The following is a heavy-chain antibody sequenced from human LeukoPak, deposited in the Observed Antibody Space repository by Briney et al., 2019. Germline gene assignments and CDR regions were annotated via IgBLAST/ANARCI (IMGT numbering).Heavy chain of an antibody. D-gene: IGHD1-26*01. CDR3: ARTGRIWVVGATLPSWFDP. V-gene: IGHV4-59*01. CDR2: IYYSGST. J-gene: IGHJ5*02. Sequence: PSETLSLACTVSGGSISSYYWSWIRQPPGKGLEWIGYIYYSGSTNYNPSLKSRVTISVDTSKNQFSLKLSSVTAADTAVYYCARTGRIWVVGATLPSWFDPWGQGTLVTVSS. CDR1: GGSISSYY.